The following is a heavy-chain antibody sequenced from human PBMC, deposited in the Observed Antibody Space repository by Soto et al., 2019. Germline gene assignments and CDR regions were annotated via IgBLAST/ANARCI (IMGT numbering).Heavy chain of an antibody. CDR3: ARTLYSYGPRFDY. J-gene: IGHJ4*02. V-gene: IGHV4-59*01. CDR1: GRSISSYY. Sequence: SETLSLTCTVSGRSISSYYWSWIRQPPGKGLEWIGYIYYSGSTNYNPSLKSRVTISVDTSKNQFSLKLSSVTAADTAVYYCARTLYSYGPRFDYWGQGTQVTVS. D-gene: IGHD5-18*01. CDR2: IYYSGST.